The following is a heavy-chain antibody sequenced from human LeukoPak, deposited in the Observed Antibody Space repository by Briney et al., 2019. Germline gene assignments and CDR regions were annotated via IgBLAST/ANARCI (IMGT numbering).Heavy chain of an antibody. Sequence: SQTLSLTCTVSGGSISSGDYYWSWIRQPPGKGLEWIGYIYYSGSTYYNPSLKSRVTISVDTSKNQFSLKLSSVTAADTAVYYCAGYFDFPHAFDIWGQGTMVTVSS. CDR1: GGSISSGDYY. D-gene: IGHD3-3*01. CDR3: AGYFDFPHAFDI. CDR2: IYYSGST. V-gene: IGHV4-30-4*08. J-gene: IGHJ3*02.